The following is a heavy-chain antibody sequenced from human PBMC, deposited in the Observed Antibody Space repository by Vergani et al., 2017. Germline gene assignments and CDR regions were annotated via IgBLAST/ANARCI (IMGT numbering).Heavy chain of an antibody. D-gene: IGHD3-16*01. CDR3: APDKGDGILFDY. V-gene: IGHV3-15*01. J-gene: IGHJ4*02. CDR2: IKSKTDGETT. CDR1: GFTFSNAW. Sequence: EVQLLESGGGLIQPGGSLSLSCAASGFTFSNAWMSWVRQAPGKGLAWVGRIKSKTDGETTDYAAPVKGRFTISRDESKNTLYLQMNSLKTEDTAVYYCAPDKGDGILFDYWGQGTLVTVSS.